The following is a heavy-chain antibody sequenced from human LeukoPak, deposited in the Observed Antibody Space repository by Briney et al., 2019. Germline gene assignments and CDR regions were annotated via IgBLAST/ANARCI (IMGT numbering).Heavy chain of an antibody. CDR2: IYYSGTT. CDR1: GGSISSSSYY. D-gene: IGHD6-19*01. J-gene: IGHJ5*02. V-gene: IGHV4-39*02. CDR3: ARDSSGWYPYNWFDP. Sequence: PSETLSLTCTVSGGSISSSSYYWGWIRQPPGKGLEWIGSIYYSGTTYYNPSLKSRVTMSVDTSKNQFSLKLSSVTAADTAVYYCARDSSGWYPYNWFDPWGQGTLDTVSS.